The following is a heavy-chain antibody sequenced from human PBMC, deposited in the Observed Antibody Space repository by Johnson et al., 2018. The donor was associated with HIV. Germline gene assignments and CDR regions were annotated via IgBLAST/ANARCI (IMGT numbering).Heavy chain of an antibody. CDR3: AKHWGGTIWVPDGFDI. V-gene: IGHV3-20*04. D-gene: IGHD3-10*01. CDR2: INWNGART. Sequence: VQLVESGGGLVKPGGSLRLSCAASGITFSNAWMSWVRQAPGKGLEWVSTINWNGARTGYVDSMKGRFTISRDNAKNSLYLQMNSLRAEDTAVYYCAKHWGGTIWVPDGFDIWGQGTMVTVSS. CDR1: GITFSNAW. J-gene: IGHJ3*02.